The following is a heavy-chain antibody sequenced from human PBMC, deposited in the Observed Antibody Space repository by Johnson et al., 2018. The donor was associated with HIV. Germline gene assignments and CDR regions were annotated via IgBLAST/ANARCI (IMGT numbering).Heavy chain of an antibody. V-gene: IGHV3-66*01. Sequence: MQLVESGGGLVQPGRSLRLSCVASGFTFDDYAMHWVRQAPGRGLEWVSLIYGGGTTYYADSVKGRFTVSRDNSKNTLYLQMNSLTAEDTAVYYCARENYDYVWESYRKGGAFDIWGQGTMVTVSS. D-gene: IGHD3-16*02. CDR1: GFTFDDYA. J-gene: IGHJ3*02. CDR3: ARENYDYVWESYRKGGAFDI. CDR2: IYGGGTT.